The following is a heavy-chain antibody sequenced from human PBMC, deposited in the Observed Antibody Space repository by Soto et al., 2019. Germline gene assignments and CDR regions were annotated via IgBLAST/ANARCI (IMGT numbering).Heavy chain of an antibody. D-gene: IGHD3-22*01. Sequence: SDTLSLTCTVSGGSISSGGYYWSWIRQHPGKGLEWIGYIYHSGSTYYNPSLESRVTISVDTSMNQFSLKLSSVTAADTAVYYCARVRRTYYYDSSGYGPFDYWGQGTLVTVSS. CDR3: ARVRRTYYYDSSGYGPFDY. V-gene: IGHV4-31*03. J-gene: IGHJ4*02. CDR1: GGSISSGGYY. CDR2: IYHSGST.